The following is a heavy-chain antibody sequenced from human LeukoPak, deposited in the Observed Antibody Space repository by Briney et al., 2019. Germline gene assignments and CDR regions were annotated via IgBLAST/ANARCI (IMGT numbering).Heavy chain of an antibody. D-gene: IGHD3-10*01. CDR2: ISYDGSNK. J-gene: IGHJ4*02. V-gene: IGHV3-30*04. Sequence: ARSLRLSCAASGFTFSSYAMHWVRQPPGKGLDWEAVISYDGSNKYYADSVKGRFTISRDNTKNTQYLQMNSLRAGDRAVYYCARSGYFDYWGQGTLVTVSS. CDR1: GFTFSSYA. CDR3: ARSGYFDY.